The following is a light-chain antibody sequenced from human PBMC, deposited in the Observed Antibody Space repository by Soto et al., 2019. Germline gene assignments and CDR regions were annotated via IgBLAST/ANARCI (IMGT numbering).Light chain of an antibody. CDR1: QSVSSSY. CDR3: QQYGSSPWT. Sequence: EIVLTQSPGTLSLSPGERATLSCRASQSVSSSYLAWNQQKPAQAPRLLIYGASSRATGIPDRFSGSGSGTDFTLTISRLEPEDFAVYYCQQYGSSPWTFGQGTKVEIK. J-gene: IGKJ1*01. CDR2: GAS. V-gene: IGKV3-20*01.